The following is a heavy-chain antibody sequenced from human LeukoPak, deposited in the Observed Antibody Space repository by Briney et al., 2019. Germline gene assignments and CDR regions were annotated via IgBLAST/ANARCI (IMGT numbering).Heavy chain of an antibody. CDR1: GFTFSSYE. J-gene: IGHJ4*02. V-gene: IGHV3-48*03. CDR2: ISSSGSAI. CDR3: AREGAGFCSGTTCPDFDS. Sequence: GGSLRLSCAASGFTFSSYEMNWVRQAPGKGLEWVSYISSSGSAIYYADSVKGRFTISRDNAKNSLYLQMQSLRAEDTAIYYCAREGAGFCSGTTCPDFDSWGQGTLVTVSS. D-gene: IGHD2-2*01.